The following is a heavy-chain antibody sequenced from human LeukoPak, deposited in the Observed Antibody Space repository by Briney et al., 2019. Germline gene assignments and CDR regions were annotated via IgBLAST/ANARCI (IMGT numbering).Heavy chain of an antibody. Sequence: GGSLRLSCAASGFTFSSYSMNWVRQAPGKGLEWVSSISSSSSYIYYADSVKGRFTISRDNAKNSLYLQMNSLRAEDTAVYYCARAQTTVTTFDYWGQGTLVTVSS. V-gene: IGHV3-21*01. CDR1: GFTFSSYS. J-gene: IGHJ4*02. CDR2: ISSSSSYI. CDR3: ARAQTTVTTFDY. D-gene: IGHD4-17*01.